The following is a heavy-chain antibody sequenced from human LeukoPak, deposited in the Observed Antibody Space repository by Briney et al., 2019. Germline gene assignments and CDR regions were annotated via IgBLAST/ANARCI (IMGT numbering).Heavy chain of an antibody. CDR1: GYSISSGYY. V-gene: IGHV4-38-2*02. Sequence: SETLSLTCTVSGYSISSGYYWGWIRQPPGKGLEWIGSIYHSVSTYYNPSLKSRVTISVDTSKNQFSLKLSSVTAADTAVYYCARDSGSGWYYFDYWGQGTLVTVSS. D-gene: IGHD6-19*01. J-gene: IGHJ4*02. CDR3: ARDSGSGWYYFDY. CDR2: IYHSVST.